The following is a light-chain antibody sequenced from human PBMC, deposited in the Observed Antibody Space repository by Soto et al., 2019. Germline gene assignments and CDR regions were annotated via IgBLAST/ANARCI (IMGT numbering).Light chain of an antibody. J-gene: IGKJ1*01. CDR2: DAS. V-gene: IGKV3-11*01. CDR1: QSVSSY. Sequence: EIVLTQSPATLSLSPGERATLSCRASQSVSSYLAWYQQKPGQAPRLLIYDASNRATGIPARFGGSGSGTDFTLTISSLEPEDFAVYYCQQRSNWRWTFGQGTKVDIK. CDR3: QQRSNWRWT.